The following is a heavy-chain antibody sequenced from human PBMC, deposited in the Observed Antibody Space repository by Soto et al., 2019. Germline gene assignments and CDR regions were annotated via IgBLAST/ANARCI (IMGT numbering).Heavy chain of an antibody. Sequence: SETLSLTCGVSGYSISSGYYGAWMRQSPGKGLEWIGSINHSENTYYNPSLKSRVTISVDTSKNQFSLKLSSVTAADTAVYYCGRSGDDYGSYIDYWGQGTLVTVS. CDR2: INHSENT. CDR1: GYSISSGYY. V-gene: IGHV4-38-2*01. CDR3: GRSGDDYGSYIDY. D-gene: IGHD4-17*01. J-gene: IGHJ4*02.